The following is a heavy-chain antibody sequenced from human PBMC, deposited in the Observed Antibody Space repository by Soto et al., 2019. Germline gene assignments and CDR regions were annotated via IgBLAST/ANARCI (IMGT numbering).Heavy chain of an antibody. CDR2: ISSSSSYT. CDR1: GFTFSDYY. J-gene: IGHJ6*02. Sequence: NPGGSLRLSCAASGFTFSDYYISWIRQAPGRGLEWVSYISSSSSYTNYADSVKGRFTISRDNAKNSLYLQMNSLRAEDTAVYYCARVKAGDYGSGSGMDVWGQGTTVTVSS. D-gene: IGHD3-10*01. CDR3: ARVKAGDYGSGSGMDV. V-gene: IGHV3-11*06.